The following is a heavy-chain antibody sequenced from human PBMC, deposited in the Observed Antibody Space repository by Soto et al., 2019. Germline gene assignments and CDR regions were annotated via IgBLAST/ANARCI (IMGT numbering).Heavy chain of an antibody. J-gene: IGHJ4*02. CDR1: GDSVSSNSAA. CDR3: STEAVPGSIYAHNFDY. Sequence: PSQTLSLTCAISGDSVSSNSAAWNWIRQSPSRGLEWLGRTYYRSKWYNDYAVSAKSRITINPDTSKNQFSLQLNSVTPEDTAVYYCSTEAVPGSIYAHNFDYWGQRTLVTVSS. V-gene: IGHV6-1*01. D-gene: IGHD3-10*01. CDR2: TYYRSKWYN.